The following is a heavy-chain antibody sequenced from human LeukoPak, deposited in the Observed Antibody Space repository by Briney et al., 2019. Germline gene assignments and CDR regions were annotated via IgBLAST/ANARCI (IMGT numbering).Heavy chain of an antibody. CDR3: APPSYITRGRGVISRDY. J-gene: IGHJ4*01. CDR2: FDPEDGET. D-gene: IGHD3-10*01. V-gene: IGHV1-24*01. Sequence: GASVKVSCKVSGYTLTELSMHWVRQAPGKGLEWMGGFDPEDGETIYAQKFQGRVTMTEDTSTDTAYMELSSLRSEDTAVYYCAPPSYITRGRGVISRDYWFHVTLV. CDR1: GYTLTELS.